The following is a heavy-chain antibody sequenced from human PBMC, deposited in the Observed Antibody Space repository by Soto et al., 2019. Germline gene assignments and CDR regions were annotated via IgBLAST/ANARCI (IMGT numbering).Heavy chain of an antibody. CDR1: GLSVSNNY. J-gene: IGHJ4*02. CDR2: IYSGGST. CDR3: ARGRAGLWFDY. V-gene: IGHV3-66*01. D-gene: IGHD2-21*01. Sequence: EVQLVESGGGLVQSGGSLRLSCAASGLSVSNNYITWVRRAPGKGLEWVSVIYSGGSTYYADSVKGRFIISRDNSKNTLYLQMNRLGAEDTAVYYCARGRAGLWFDYWGQGTLVSVSS.